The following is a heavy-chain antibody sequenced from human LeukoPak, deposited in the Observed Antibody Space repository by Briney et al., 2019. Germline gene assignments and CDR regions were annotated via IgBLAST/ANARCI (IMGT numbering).Heavy chain of an antibody. J-gene: IGHJ4*02. D-gene: IGHD6-13*01. V-gene: IGHV3-30*04. CDR3: ARVGQQLVRGLDY. CDR2: ISYDGSNK. Sequence: GGSLSLSCAPSGFTFSSYAMHCVRHAPGQRLERCSVISYDGSNKYYADSVKGRFTISRDNSKNTLYLQMNSLRAEDTAVYYCARVGQQLVRGLDYWGQATLVTVSS. CDR1: GFTFSSYA.